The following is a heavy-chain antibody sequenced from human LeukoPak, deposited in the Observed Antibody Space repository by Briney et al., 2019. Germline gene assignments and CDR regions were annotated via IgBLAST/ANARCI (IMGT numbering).Heavy chain of an antibody. CDR2: IYTSGST. CDR1: GGSISSGSYY. J-gene: IGHJ4*02. Sequence: SETLSLTCTVSGGSISSGSYYWIWIRQPAGKGLEWIGRIYTSGSTNYNPSLKSRVTISVDTSKNQFSLKLSSVTAADTAVYYCARDHTGEDYFDYWGQGTLVTVSS. D-gene: IGHD7-27*01. CDR3: ARDHTGEDYFDY. V-gene: IGHV4-61*02.